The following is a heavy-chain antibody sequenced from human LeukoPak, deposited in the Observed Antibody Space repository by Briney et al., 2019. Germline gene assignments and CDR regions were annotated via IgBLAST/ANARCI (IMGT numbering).Heavy chain of an antibody. CDR1: GFTFSRYW. J-gene: IGHJ4*02. V-gene: IGHV3-74*01. Sequence: GGSLRLSCEASGFTFSRYWMHWVRQAPGKGLVWVSRINSDGSSTSYADSVKGRFTISRDNAKNTLYLQMNSLRAEDTAVYYCARDSLRYDPVVYWGQGTLVTVSS. D-gene: IGHD1-1*01. CDR3: ARDSLRYDPVVY. CDR2: INSDGSST.